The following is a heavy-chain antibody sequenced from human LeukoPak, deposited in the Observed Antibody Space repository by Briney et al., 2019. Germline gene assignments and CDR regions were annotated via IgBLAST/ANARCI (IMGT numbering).Heavy chain of an antibody. CDR3: ARGPRTGDSSGSFDS. V-gene: IGHV4-4*07. Sequence: SETLSLTCTVSGASNGSFYWSWIRQPAGKGLEWIGRVHSSGGTNYIPSIKSRVTMSVDTSKNQFSLKLNSVTAADTAVYYCARGPRTGDSSGSFDSWGQGTLVTVSS. J-gene: IGHJ4*02. D-gene: IGHD3-22*01. CDR1: GASNGSFY. CDR2: VHSSGGT.